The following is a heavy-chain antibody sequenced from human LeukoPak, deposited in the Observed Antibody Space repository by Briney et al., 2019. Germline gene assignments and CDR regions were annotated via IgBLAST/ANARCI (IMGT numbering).Heavy chain of an antibody. CDR3: ARHLGYDSSGYTLVDAFDI. CDR2: IYYSGIT. D-gene: IGHD3-22*01. V-gene: IGHV4-59*08. J-gene: IGHJ3*02. Sequence: SETLSLTCSVSGGSINNYYWSWLRQPPGKGLEWMGYIYYSGITNYNPSLKSRVTISLDTSKSQFSLKLTSVTAADTAMYYCARHLGYDSSGYTLVDAFDIWGQGTMVTVSS. CDR1: GGSINNYY.